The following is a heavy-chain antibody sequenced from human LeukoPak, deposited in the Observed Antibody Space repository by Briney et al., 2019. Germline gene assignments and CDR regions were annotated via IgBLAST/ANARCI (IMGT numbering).Heavy chain of an antibody. CDR3: ARTDRLGYCSSSICYCDY. D-gene: IGHD2-2*01. J-gene: IGHJ4*02. CDR2: ISSSSYHI. CDR1: GFTFSTYS. V-gene: IGHV3-21*01. Sequence: GGSLRLSCAASGFTFSTYSMNWVRQAPGKGLEWVSSISSSSYHIYYADSVKGRFTISRDNAKNSLYLQMNSLRAEDTAVYYCARTDRLGYCSSSICYCDYWGQGTLVTVSS.